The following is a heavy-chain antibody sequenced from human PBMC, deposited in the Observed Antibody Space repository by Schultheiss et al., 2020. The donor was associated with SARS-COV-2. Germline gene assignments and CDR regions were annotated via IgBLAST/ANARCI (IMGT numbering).Heavy chain of an antibody. Sequence: GGSLRLSCSASGFTFSDYYMSWIRQAPGKGLEWVSTISLSGSDTNYADSVKGRFTISRDNSKNTLYLQMNSLRAEDTAVYYCAKDGGAALFYFDYWGQGTLVTVSS. CDR2: ISLSGSDT. CDR3: AKDGGAALFYFDY. J-gene: IGHJ4*02. V-gene: IGHV3-11*06. CDR1: GFTFSDYY. D-gene: IGHD3-16*01.